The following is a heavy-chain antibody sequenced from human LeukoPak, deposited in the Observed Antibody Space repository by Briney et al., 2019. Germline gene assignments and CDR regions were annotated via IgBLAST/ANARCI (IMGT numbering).Heavy chain of an antibody. CDR3: ARDRDGYNY. D-gene: IGHD5-24*01. Sequence: GGSLRLSCAASGFTFSSYLMHWVRQAPGKGLVWVSRINGDGSTINYADSVKGRFTISRDNAKNTLYLQMNSLRAEDTAVYYCARDRDGYNYWGQGTLVTVSS. CDR2: INGDGSTI. V-gene: IGHV3-74*01. J-gene: IGHJ4*02. CDR1: GFTFSSYL.